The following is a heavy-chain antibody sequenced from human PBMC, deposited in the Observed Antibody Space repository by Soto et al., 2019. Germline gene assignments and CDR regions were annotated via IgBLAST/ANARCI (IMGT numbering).Heavy chain of an antibody. D-gene: IGHD3-22*01. CDR1: GYTFAGYY. Sequence: ASVKVSCKASGYTFAGYYMHWVRQAPGQGLEWMGWINPNSGGTNYAQKFQGRVTMTRDTSISTAYMELSRLRSDDTAVYYCAREHESYYDSSGYFDYWGQGTLVTVSS. CDR3: AREHESYYDSSGYFDY. V-gene: IGHV1-2*02. J-gene: IGHJ4*02. CDR2: INPNSGGT.